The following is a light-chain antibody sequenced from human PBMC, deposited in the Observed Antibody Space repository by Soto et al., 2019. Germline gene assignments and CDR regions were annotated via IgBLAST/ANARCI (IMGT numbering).Light chain of an antibody. J-gene: IGLJ1*01. CDR2: DVS. CDR3: CSYAGSYTFV. Sequence: QSALTQPRSVSGSPGQSVTISCTGTSSDVGGYNYVSWYQQHPGKAPKLMIYDVSKRPSGVPDRFSGSKSGNTASLTISGLQAEDEDDYYCCSYAGSYTFVFGPGTKLTVL. V-gene: IGLV2-11*01. CDR1: SSDVGGYNY.